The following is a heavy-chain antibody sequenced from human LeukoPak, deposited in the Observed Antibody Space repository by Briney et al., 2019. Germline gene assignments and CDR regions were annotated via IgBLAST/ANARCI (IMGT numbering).Heavy chain of an antibody. J-gene: IGHJ3*02. Sequence: SLRLSCAASGFTFGDYAMHWVRLAPGKGLEWVSGISWNSANIDYADSVKGRFTISRDNAKNSLYLQMNSLRTEGTALYYCAKDIHTHSSTWYQGAFDMWGQGTMVTVSS. CDR2: ISWNSANI. CDR1: GFTFGDYA. D-gene: IGHD6-13*01. V-gene: IGHV3-9*01. CDR3: AKDIHTHSSTWYQGAFDM.